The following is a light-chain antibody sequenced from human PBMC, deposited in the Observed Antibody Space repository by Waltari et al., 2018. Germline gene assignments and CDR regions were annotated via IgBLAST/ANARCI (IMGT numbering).Light chain of an antibody. J-gene: IGKJ4*01. CDR2: AAS. CDR3: QQYKSYPLT. V-gene: IGKV1-9*01. Sequence: DIQVTQSPSFLSASVGDRVTITCRASQGISSYLAWHQQKPGKAPKLLIYAASTLQSRGPSRFSGSGSGTEFTLTISSLQPEDFATYYCQQYKSYPLTFGGGTKVEI. CDR1: QGISSY.